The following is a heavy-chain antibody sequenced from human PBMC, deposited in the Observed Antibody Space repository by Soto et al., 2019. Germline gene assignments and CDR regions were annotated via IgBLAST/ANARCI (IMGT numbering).Heavy chain of an antibody. CDR1: GGTFNNYG. CDR2: IIPIFGTP. D-gene: IGHD3-16*01. V-gene: IGHV1-69*01. Sequence: QVQLVQSGAEVKKPGSSVKVSCKASGGTFNNYGISWVRQAPGQGLEWVGGIIPIFGTPNYAQKFQGRVTITADGSTSTAYMELSSLRSEDTAVYYCARAAYTSLATQWLDPWGQGTLVTVSS. J-gene: IGHJ5*02. CDR3: ARAAYTSLATQWLDP.